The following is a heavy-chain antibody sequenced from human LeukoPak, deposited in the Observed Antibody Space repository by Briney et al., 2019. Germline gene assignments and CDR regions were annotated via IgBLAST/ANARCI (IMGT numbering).Heavy chain of an antibody. Sequence: SETLSLTCTVSGGSISSYYWSWVRQPPGKGLEWIGFVYYTGSTNYSPSLKSRVTISVDTSKNQFSLKLRSVTAADTAVYYCARISSSNWYNERGAFDVWGQGTMVTISS. D-gene: IGHD6-13*01. CDR2: VYYTGST. J-gene: IGHJ3*01. V-gene: IGHV4-59*01. CDR1: GGSISSYY. CDR3: ARISSSNWYNERGAFDV.